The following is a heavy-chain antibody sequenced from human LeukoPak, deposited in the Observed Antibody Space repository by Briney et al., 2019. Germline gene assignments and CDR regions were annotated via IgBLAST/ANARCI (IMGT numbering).Heavy chain of an antibody. CDR1: GFTFSNYA. CDR2: ISYDGSYK. V-gene: IGHV3-30*04. J-gene: IGHJ4*02. D-gene: IGHD4-11*01. CDR3: TKGGHYNFDY. Sequence: PGGSLRLSCAASGFTFSNYAIHWVRQAPGKGLEWVAVISYDGSYKDYADSVKGRFTISRDKSKNTLYLQMSSLRAEDTAVYYCTKGGHYNFDYWGQGTLVTVSS.